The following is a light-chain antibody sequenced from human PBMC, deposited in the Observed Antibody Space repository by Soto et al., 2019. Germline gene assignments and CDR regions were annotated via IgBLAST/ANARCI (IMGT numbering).Light chain of an antibody. CDR3: KQYGSSPFT. CDR1: QSVSSSY. V-gene: IGKV3-20*01. Sequence: EIVMTQSPATLSVSPGERATLSCRASQSVSSSYLAWYQQKPGQAPRPIIYGASTRATGIPDRFSGSGSGTDFTLTISRLEPEDFAVYYCKQYGSSPFTFGSGTKVDIK. CDR2: GAS. J-gene: IGKJ3*01.